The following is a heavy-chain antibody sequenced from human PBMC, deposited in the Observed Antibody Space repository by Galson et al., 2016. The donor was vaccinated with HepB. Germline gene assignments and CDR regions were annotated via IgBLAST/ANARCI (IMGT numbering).Heavy chain of an antibody. D-gene: IGHD3-3*01. J-gene: IGHJ4*02. CDR3: ARAFGRTSSLFVDS. V-gene: IGHV3-23*01. CDR2: ISGSSGIT. CDR1: GFTLNAHA. Sequence: SLRLSCAASGFTLNAHAMSWVRQATGTGLEWVSGISGSSGITFYADSVEGRFIISRDTSKNILYLHMNSLRVEDTAMYFCARAFGRTSSLFVDSWGQGTLVTVSS.